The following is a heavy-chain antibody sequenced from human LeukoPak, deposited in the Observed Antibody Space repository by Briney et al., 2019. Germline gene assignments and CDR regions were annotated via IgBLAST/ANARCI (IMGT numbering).Heavy chain of an antibody. J-gene: IGHJ4*02. CDR2: IRYDGSNK. CDR1: GFTFSSYG. CDR3: AKITAAPGYYDSSGYYGDY. V-gene: IGHV3-30*02. D-gene: IGHD3-22*01. Sequence: PGGSLRLSCAASGFTFSSYGMHWVRQAPGKGLEWVAFIRYDGSNKYYADSAKGRFTISRDNSKNTLYLQMNSLRAEDTAVYYCAKITAAPGYYDSSGYYGDYWGQGTLVTVSS.